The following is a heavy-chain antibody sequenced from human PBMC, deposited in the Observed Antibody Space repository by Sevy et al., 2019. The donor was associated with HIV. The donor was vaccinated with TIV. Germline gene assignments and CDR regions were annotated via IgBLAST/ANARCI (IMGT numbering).Heavy chain of an antibody. Sequence: GGSLRLSCAASGFTFSNAWMSWVRQAPGKGLEWVGRIKSKTDGETTDYAAPVKGRFTISRDDSKNTLYLQMNSLKTGDTAVYYCTTDTLYCANGVRYDFDYWGQGTLVTVSS. CDR1: GFTFSNAW. V-gene: IGHV3-15*01. CDR3: TTDTLYCANGVRYDFDY. J-gene: IGHJ4*02. D-gene: IGHD2-8*01. CDR2: IKSKTDGETT.